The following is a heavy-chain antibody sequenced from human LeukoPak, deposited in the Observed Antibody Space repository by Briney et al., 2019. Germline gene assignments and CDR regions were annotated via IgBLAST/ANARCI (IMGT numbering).Heavy chain of an antibody. CDR3: ARDRIPSPKYVSGSYYLTSYMAV. D-gene: IGHD3-10*01. Sequence: ASVKVSCKASGGTFSSYANSWVRQAPGQGLEWMGGIIPIFGTANYAQKFQGRVTITADKSTSTAYMELSSLRSEDTAVYYCARDRIPSPKYVSGSYYLTSYMAVWGKGPRSPSP. V-gene: IGHV1-69*06. CDR1: GGTFSSYA. J-gene: IGHJ6*03. CDR2: IIPIFGTA.